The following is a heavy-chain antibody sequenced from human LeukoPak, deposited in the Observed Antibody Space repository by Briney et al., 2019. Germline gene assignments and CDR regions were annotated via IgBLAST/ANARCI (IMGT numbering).Heavy chain of an antibody. J-gene: IGHJ4*02. D-gene: IGHD6-19*01. V-gene: IGHV4-39*07. Sequence: PSETLSLTCTVSGGSISSSSSYWGWIRQPPGKGLEWIGSIYYSGSTYYNPSLKSRVTISVDTSKNQFSLKLSSVTAADTAVYYCASTRYSSGWSFDYWGQGTLVTVSS. CDR1: GGSISSSSSY. CDR2: IYYSGST. CDR3: ASTRYSSGWSFDY.